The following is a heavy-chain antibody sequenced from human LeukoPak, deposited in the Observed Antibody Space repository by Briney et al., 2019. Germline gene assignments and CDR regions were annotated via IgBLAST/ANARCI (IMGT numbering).Heavy chain of an antibody. J-gene: IGHJ4*02. CDR3: ARSYSGYDSGVMDY. D-gene: IGHD5-12*01. CDR2: IYHSGST. CDR1: GGSISSGGHS. Sequence: PSETLSLTCAVSGGSISSGGHSWSWIRQPPGKGLEWIGYIYHSGSTYYNPSLKSRVTISVDRSKNQFSLKLSSVTAADTAVYYCARSYSGYDSGVMDYWGQGTLVTVSS. V-gene: IGHV4-30-2*01.